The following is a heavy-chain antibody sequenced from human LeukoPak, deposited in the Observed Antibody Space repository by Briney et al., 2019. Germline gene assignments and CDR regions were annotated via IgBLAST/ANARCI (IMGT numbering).Heavy chain of an antibody. V-gene: IGHV3-30*02. J-gene: IGHJ4*02. Sequence: GGSLRLSCAASGFTFSSYGMHWVRQAPGKGLEWVAFIRYDGSNKYYADSVKGRFTISRDNSKNTLYLQMNSLRAEDTAVYYCAKDGLFAPDFDYWGQGTLVTVSS. CDR3: AKDGLFAPDFDY. CDR2: IRYDGSNK. CDR1: GFTFSSYG.